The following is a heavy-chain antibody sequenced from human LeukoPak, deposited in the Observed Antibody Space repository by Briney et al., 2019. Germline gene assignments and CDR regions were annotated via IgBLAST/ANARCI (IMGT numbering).Heavy chain of an antibody. V-gene: IGHV3-23*01. CDR3: AKEGWDCSSTSCPPA. CDR2: ISGSGGST. CDR1: GFTFSRYA. D-gene: IGHD2-2*01. Sequence: PGGSLRLSCAASGFTFSRYAMTWVRQAPGKGLEWVSGISGSGGSTNYADSVKGRFTISRDKSKNTLYLQMNSLRVEDTAVYYCAKEGWDCSSTSCPPAWGQGTLVTVSS. J-gene: IGHJ5*02.